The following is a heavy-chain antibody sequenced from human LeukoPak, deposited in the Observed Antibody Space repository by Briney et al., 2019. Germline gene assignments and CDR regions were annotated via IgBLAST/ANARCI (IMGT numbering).Heavy chain of an antibody. J-gene: IGHJ3*02. CDR2: IYSGGRI. CDR3: ARAPWAYGNYVHAFDI. D-gene: IGHD4-11*01. V-gene: IGHV4-39*07. Sequence: SQTLSLTCTVSARSITSTCSFCGRIRQPPGKGLEWIGIIYSGGRIYYNPSLKCRVSISIDTSNNDLSLKVTSVTAADTAGYYCARAPWAYGNYVHAFDIWGQGTMVTVSS. CDR1: ARSITSTCSF.